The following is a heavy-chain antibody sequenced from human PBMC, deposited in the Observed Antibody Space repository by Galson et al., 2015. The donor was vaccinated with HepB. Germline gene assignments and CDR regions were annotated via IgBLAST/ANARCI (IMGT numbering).Heavy chain of an antibody. CDR2: ISSSSSYI. CDR1: GFTFSSYS. V-gene: IGHV3-21*01. Sequence: SLRLSCAASGFTFSSYSMNWVRQAPGKGLEWVSSISSSSSYIYYADSVKGRFTISRDNAKNSLYLQMNSLRAEDTAVYYCARDVRSMVRGVTLGMDVWGQGTTVTVSS. J-gene: IGHJ6*02. D-gene: IGHD3-10*01. CDR3: ARDVRSMVRGVTLGMDV.